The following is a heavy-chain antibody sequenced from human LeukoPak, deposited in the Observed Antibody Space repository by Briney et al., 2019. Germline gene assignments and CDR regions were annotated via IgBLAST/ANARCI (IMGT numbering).Heavy chain of an antibody. CDR3: ARALGYCSSTSCPSHFDY. V-gene: IGHV4-59*01. CDR1: GGSISSYY. J-gene: IGHJ4*02. Sequence: PSETLSLTCTVSGGSISSYYWSWIRQPPGKGLEWIGYIYYSGSTNYNPSLKSRVTISVDTSKNQFSLKLSSVTAADTAVYYCARALGYCSSTSCPSHFDYWGQGTLVTVSS. CDR2: IYYSGST. D-gene: IGHD2-2*01.